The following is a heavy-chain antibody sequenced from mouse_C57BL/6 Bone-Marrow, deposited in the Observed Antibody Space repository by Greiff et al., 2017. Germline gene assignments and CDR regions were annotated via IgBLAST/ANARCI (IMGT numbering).Heavy chain of an antibody. D-gene: IGHD1-1*01. Sequence: QVQLQQSGAELVRPGASVTLSCKASGYTFTDYEMHWVKQTPVHGLEWIGAIDPEPGGTAYNQKFKGKAILTADKSSSTAYMELRSLTSEDSAVYYCTRGGDITTVVADYWGQGTTLTVAS. CDR1: GYTFTDYE. V-gene: IGHV1-15*01. CDR2: IDPEPGGT. CDR3: TRGGDITTVVADY. J-gene: IGHJ2*01.